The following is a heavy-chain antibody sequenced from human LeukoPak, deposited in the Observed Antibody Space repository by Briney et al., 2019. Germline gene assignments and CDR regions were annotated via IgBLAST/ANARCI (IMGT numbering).Heavy chain of an antibody. CDR1: GFTFGDYA. Sequence: PGGSLRLSCTASGFTFGDYAMSWFRQAPGKGLEWVGFIRSKAYGGTTEYAASVKGRFTISRDDTKSIAYLQMNRLKTEATAVYYCTRGDYDFWSGSGGLYWGQGTLVTVSS. D-gene: IGHD3-3*01. V-gene: IGHV3-49*03. CDR2: IRSKAYGGTT. J-gene: IGHJ4*02. CDR3: TRGDYDFWSGSGGLY.